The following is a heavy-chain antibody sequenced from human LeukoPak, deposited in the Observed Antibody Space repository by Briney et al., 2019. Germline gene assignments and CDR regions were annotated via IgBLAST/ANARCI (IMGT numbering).Heavy chain of an antibody. V-gene: IGHV3-33*01. CDR3: ARAKYSSSRYYYYGMDV. D-gene: IGHD6-6*01. J-gene: IGHJ6*02. CDR1: GFTFSSYG. Sequence: GGSLRLSCAASGFTFSSYGMHWVRQAPGKGLEWVAVIWYDGSNKYYADSVKGRFTISRDNSKNTPYLQMNSLRAEDTAVYYCARAKYSSSRYYYYGMDVWGQGTTVTVSS. CDR2: IWYDGSNK.